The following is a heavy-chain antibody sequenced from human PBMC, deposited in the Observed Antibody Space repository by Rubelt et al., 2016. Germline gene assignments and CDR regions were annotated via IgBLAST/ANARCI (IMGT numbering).Heavy chain of an antibody. CDR2: INQDGSST. CDR3: VRDVPTAHFDY. J-gene: IGHJ4*02. V-gene: IGHV3-74*01. D-gene: IGHD4-11*01. Sequence: WVAQINQDGSSTHYAGSVRGRFTFSRDNAENMLYLQMNSLRDEDTAMYFCVRDVPTAHFDYWGQGTLVTVSS.